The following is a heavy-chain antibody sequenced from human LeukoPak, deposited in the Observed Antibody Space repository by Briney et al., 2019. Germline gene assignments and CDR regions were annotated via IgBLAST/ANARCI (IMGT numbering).Heavy chain of an antibody. CDR1: GYTFTRYY. D-gene: IGHD6-13*01. CDR2: INPSGGRT. V-gene: IGHV1-46*01. CDR3: ARDLAIAAAPYGMDV. Sequence: ASVKVSCKASGYTFTRYYLHWVRQAPGQGLEWMGIINPSGGRTNNAQQFQGRVTMTGDTSTSTVYMQLSSLRSEDTAVYYCARDLAIAAAPYGMDVWGQGTTVTVSS. J-gene: IGHJ6*02.